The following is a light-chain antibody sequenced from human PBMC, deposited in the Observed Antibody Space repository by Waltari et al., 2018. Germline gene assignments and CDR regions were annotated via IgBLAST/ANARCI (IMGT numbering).Light chain of an antibody. V-gene: IGKV1-NL1*01. CDR3: QQYYFTPYT. CDR2: GAS. CDR1: QGISNS. Sequence: DIQITQSPSSLSASVGDRVTITCRASQGISNSLAWYQQKPGKAPQLLIYGASRMESGVPPRFSGSGSGTDYTLTISSLQPDDFATYYCQQYYFTPYTFGQGTKLDIK. J-gene: IGKJ2*01.